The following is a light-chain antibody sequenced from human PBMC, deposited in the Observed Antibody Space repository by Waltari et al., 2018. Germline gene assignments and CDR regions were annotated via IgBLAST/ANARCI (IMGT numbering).Light chain of an antibody. Sequence: DIQMTQSPSSVSASVGDRVTISCRASQDVSTWLAWYQQKPGKAPNLLIHGASSLQSGVPSRFSGSGSGTEFTRTINGLQPEDFATYYCQQTDSFPLTFGGGTKVEIK. CDR3: QQTDSFPLT. CDR2: GAS. J-gene: IGKJ4*01. CDR1: QDVSTW. V-gene: IGKV1-12*01.